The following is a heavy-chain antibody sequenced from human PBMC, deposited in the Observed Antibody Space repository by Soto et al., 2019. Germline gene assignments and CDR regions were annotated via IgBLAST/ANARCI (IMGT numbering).Heavy chain of an antibody. Sequence: SETLSLTCTVSGGSISSYYWSWIRQPPGKGLEWIGYIYYSGSTNYNPSLKSRVTISVDTSKNQFSLKLSSVTAADTAVYYCARQGGIVVVPAATGDYYGMDVWGQGTTVTVSS. V-gene: IGHV4-59*08. CDR1: GGSISSYY. CDR2: IYYSGST. D-gene: IGHD2-2*01. J-gene: IGHJ6*02. CDR3: ARQGGIVVVPAATGDYYGMDV.